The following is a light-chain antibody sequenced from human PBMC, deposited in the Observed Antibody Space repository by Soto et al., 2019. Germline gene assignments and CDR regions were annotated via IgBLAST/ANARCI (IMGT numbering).Light chain of an antibody. Sequence: QSVLTQPPSVSGAPGQRVTISCTGSSSNIGAGYDVNWYQQLPGTAPKLLIYGNSNRPSGVPDRFSGSKSGTSASLDITGLQAEDEADYYCQSYDSSLSGVVFGGGTKLTVL. V-gene: IGLV1-40*01. CDR1: SSNIGAGYD. J-gene: IGLJ2*01. CDR3: QSYDSSLSGVV. CDR2: GNS.